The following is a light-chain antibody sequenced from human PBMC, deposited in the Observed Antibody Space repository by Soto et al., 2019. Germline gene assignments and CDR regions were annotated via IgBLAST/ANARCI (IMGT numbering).Light chain of an antibody. Sequence: QSVLTQPASVSGSPGQSITISCTGTSSDIGAYNFVSWYQQHPGKAPKLMLYDVNIRPSGVSNRFSGSKSGNTASLTISGLQAEDEADYYCTSWTTSTTQIFGGGTKVTVL. CDR2: DVN. CDR3: TSWTTSTTQI. V-gene: IGLV2-14*03. J-gene: IGLJ2*01. CDR1: SSDIGAYNF.